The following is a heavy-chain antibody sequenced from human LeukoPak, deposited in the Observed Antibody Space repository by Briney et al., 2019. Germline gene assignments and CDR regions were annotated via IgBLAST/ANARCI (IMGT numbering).Heavy chain of an antibody. J-gene: IGHJ4*02. Sequence: SETLSLTCTVSGGSISSSSYYWGWIRQPPGKGLEWIGYIYYSGSTYCNPSLKSRVTISVDTSKNQFSLKLSSVTAADTAVYYCARAFWSGYFDYWGQGTLVTVSS. CDR2: IYYSGST. V-gene: IGHV4-30-4*08. D-gene: IGHD3-3*01. CDR3: ARAFWSGYFDY. CDR1: GGSISSSSYY.